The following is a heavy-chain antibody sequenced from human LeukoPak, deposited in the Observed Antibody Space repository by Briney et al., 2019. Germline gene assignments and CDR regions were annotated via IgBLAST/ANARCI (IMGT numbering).Heavy chain of an antibody. D-gene: IGHD3-10*01. CDR3: AKGMVRGVILKGFDY. CDR2: IRAGGDNT. Sequence: QPGGSLRLSCAASGFTFSGSAMHWVRQAPGKGLEWVSGIRAGGDNTYYADSVKGRFTISRDNSKNTLYLQMNSLRAEDTAVYYCAKGMVRGVILKGFDYWGQGTLVTVSS. CDR1: GFTFSGSA. V-gene: IGHV3-23*01. J-gene: IGHJ4*02.